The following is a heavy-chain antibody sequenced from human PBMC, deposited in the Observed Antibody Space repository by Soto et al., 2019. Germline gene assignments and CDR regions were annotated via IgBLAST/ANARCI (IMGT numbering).Heavy chain of an antibody. CDR1: GFTFSSYA. Sequence: EVQLLESGGGLVQPGGSLRLSCAASGFTFSSYAMSWVRQAPGKGLEWVSTINSSGGSTYYADSVKGRFTISRDNTKTTQYLERSSLRPEDTAVYYCAKGGGDYGSGSYPFWYWVQGTLVTVSS. CDR2: INSSGGST. CDR3: AKGGGDYGSGSYPFWY. V-gene: IGHV3-23*01. D-gene: IGHD3-10*01. J-gene: IGHJ4*02.